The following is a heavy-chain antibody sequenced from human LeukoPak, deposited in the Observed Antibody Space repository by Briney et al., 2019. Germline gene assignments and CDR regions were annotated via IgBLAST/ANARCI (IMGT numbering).Heavy chain of an antibody. CDR1: GFTFNSYW. V-gene: IGHV3-7*01. J-gene: IGHJ4*02. CDR2: IKQDGSEK. D-gene: IGHD5-18*01. CDR3: ARGGTRGYSPSDY. Sequence: GGSLRLSCAASGFTFNSYWMSWLRQAPGKGLEWVANIKQDGSEKYYVYSVKGRFTISRDNARNSVYLQMNSLRAEDTAVYYCARGGTRGYSPSDYWGQGTLVTVSS.